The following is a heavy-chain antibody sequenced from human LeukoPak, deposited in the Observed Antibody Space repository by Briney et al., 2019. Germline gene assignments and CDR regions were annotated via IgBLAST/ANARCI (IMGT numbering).Heavy chain of an antibody. CDR3: ARDLPYASGSSDAFDI. CDR1: GFTFSSYW. D-gene: IGHD3-10*01. Sequence: GGSLRLSCEASGFTFSSYWMHWVRQAPGKGPVWVSRIKSDGRSTAYADSVKGRFTISRDNAKNTVSLEMNRLRPEDTAVYYCARDLPYASGSSDAFDIWGQGTMVTVSS. J-gene: IGHJ3*02. V-gene: IGHV3-74*03. CDR2: IKSDGRST.